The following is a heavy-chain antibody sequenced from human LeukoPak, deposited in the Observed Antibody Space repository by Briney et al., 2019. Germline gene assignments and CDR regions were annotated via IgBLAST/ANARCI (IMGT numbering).Heavy chain of an antibody. CDR3: ARQPLGYCSSTSCPRPDLYGMDV. CDR1: GGSFSGYY. V-gene: IGHV4-34*01. J-gene: IGHJ6*02. CDR2: INHSGST. D-gene: IGHD2-2*01. Sequence: SETLSLTCAVYGGSFSGYYWSWTRQPPGKGLEWIGEINHSGSTNYNPSLKSRVTISVDTSKNQFSLKLSSVTAADTAVYYCARQPLGYCSSTSCPRPDLYGMDVWGQGTTVTVSS.